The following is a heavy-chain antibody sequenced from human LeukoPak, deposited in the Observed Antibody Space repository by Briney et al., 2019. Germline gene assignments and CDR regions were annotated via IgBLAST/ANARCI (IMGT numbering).Heavy chain of an antibody. Sequence: PSETLSLTCTVSGGSISSISYYWGWIRQPPGKGLEWIGSIYYSGSTYYNPSLKSRVTISVDTSKNQFSLKLSSVTVEDTAVYYCAKVSGGDKTYYFDYWGQGTLVTVSS. D-gene: IGHD2-21*01. CDR1: GGSISSISYY. J-gene: IGHJ4*02. CDR2: IYYSGST. CDR3: AKVSGGDKTYYFDY. V-gene: IGHV4-39*07.